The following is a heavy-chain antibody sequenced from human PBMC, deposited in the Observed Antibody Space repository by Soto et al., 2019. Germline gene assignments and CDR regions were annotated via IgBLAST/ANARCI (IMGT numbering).Heavy chain of an antibody. V-gene: IGHV1-69*01. CDR1: GGTFSSYA. CDR3: ASGPIQQLASFSWFDP. D-gene: IGHD6-13*01. Sequence: QVQLVQSGAEVKKPGSSVKVSFKASGGTFSSYAISWVRQAPGQGLEWMGGIIPIFGTANYAQKFQGRVTITADESTSTAYMELSSLRSEDTAVYYCASGPIQQLASFSWFDPWGQGTLVTVSS. CDR2: IIPIFGTA. J-gene: IGHJ5*02.